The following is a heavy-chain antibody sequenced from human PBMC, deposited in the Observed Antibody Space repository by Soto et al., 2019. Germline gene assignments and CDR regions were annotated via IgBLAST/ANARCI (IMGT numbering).Heavy chain of an antibody. CDR3: AKPLKEPYYGSESGFYYYAMDV. Sequence: ASVKVSCKASGYTFTSYDINWVRQATGQGLEWTGWMNPNSGNTGYAQKFQGRVTMTRNTSISTAYMELSSLRSEDTAVYYCAKPLKEPYYGSESGFYYYAMDVWGQGTTVTVSS. CDR1: GYTFTSYD. D-gene: IGHD3-10*01. J-gene: IGHJ6*02. V-gene: IGHV1-8*01. CDR2: MNPNSGNT.